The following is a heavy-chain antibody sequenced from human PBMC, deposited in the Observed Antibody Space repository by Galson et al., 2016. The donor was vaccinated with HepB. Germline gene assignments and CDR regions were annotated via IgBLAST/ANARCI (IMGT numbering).Heavy chain of an antibody. V-gene: IGHV3-23*01. CDR1: GFNFRNYA. Sequence: SLRLSCAASGFNFRNYAMNWVRQAPGKGLEWVSAISGSGGDTYYADSVQGRFTISRDNSKNTVYLQMNSLRGEDTAIYYCAKDQAMGGTDCFDYWGQGMLVTVSS. J-gene: IGHJ4*02. D-gene: IGHD1-26*01. CDR3: AKDQAMGGTDCFDY. CDR2: ISGSGGDT.